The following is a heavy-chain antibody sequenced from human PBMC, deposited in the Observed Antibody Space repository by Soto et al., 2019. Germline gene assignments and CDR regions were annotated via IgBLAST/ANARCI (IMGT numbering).Heavy chain of an antibody. V-gene: IGHV1-69*13. D-gene: IGHD5-12*01. CDR3: ARGSEYSGYDTFSYYYYYGMDV. CDR2: IIPIFGTA. Sequence: GASVNVSCKASGGTFSSYAISWVRQAPGQGLEWMGGIIPIFGTANYAQKFQGRVTITADESTSTAYMELSSLRSEDTAVYYCARGSEYSGYDTFSYYYYYGMDVWGQGTTVTVSS. CDR1: GGTFSSYA. J-gene: IGHJ6*02.